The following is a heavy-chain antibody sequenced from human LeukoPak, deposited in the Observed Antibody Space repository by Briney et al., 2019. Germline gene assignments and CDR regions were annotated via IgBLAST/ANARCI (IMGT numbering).Heavy chain of an antibody. D-gene: IGHD3-9*01. J-gene: IGHJ4*02. CDR3: ASGDILTFDY. V-gene: IGHV4-39*01. CDR1: GGSISSSSYY. Sequence: SETLSLTCTVSGGSISSSSYYWGWIRQPPGKGLEWIGSIYYSGSTYYNPSLKSRVTISVDTSKNQFSLKLSSVTAADTVVYYCASGDILTFDYWGQGTLVTVSS. CDR2: IYYSGST.